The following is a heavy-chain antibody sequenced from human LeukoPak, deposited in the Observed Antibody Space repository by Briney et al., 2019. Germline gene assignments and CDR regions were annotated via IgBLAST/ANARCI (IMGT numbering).Heavy chain of an antibody. CDR3: AKRATVAGTFYYYYYYMAG. V-gene: IGHV3-23*01. CDR1: GFSFSNYG. Sequence: GGSLRLSCAASGFSFSNYGMNWLRQAPGKGLEWVSAISCSGGSSYYADSVKGRFTISRDNSKNTLYLQMTSLRAEDTAVYYCAKRATVAGTFYYYYYYMAGGGKGTTVTIS. J-gene: IGHJ6*03. D-gene: IGHD6-19*01. CDR2: ISCSGGSS.